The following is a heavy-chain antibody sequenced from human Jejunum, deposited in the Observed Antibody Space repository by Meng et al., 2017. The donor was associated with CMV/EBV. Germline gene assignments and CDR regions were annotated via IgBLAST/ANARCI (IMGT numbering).Heavy chain of an antibody. CDR1: FNTYR. J-gene: IGHJ4*02. CDR2: ISSSGSWI. CDR3: VSEPYDTLTGLPGWYFDT. V-gene: IGHV3-21*06. D-gene: IGHD3-9*01. Sequence: FNTYRMNWVSQDQGKGLEWVSSISSSGSWIYYADSVRGRFSISRDNAKNSLYLQMNSLRAEDTAVYYCVSEPYDTLTGLPGWYFDTWGQGALVTVSS.